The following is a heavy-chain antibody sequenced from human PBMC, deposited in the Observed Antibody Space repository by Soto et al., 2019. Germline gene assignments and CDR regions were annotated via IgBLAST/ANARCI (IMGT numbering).Heavy chain of an antibody. CDR2: INHSGST. CDR1: GGSFSGYY. D-gene: IGHD6-13*01. Sequence: SETLSLTCAVYGGSFSGYYWSWIRQPPGKGLEWIGGINHSGSTNYNPSLKSRVTISVDTSKNQFSLKLSSVTAADTAVYYCARPGYSSSESWFASWGQGTLVTVSS. CDR3: ARPGYSSSESWFAS. V-gene: IGHV4-34*01. J-gene: IGHJ5*01.